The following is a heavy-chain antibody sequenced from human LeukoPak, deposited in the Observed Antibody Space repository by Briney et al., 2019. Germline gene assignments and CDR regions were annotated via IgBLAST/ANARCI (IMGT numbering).Heavy chain of an antibody. Sequence: ASVKVSCKASGYTFTGYYMHWVRQAPGQGLEWMGWINPNSGGTNYAQKFQGRVTMTRDTSISTAYMELRSLRSDDTAVYYCARRYSSSWYTSGEIRMFDPWGQGTLVTVSS. D-gene: IGHD6-13*01. CDR2: INPNSGGT. J-gene: IGHJ5*02. CDR3: ARRYSSSWYTSGEIRMFDP. V-gene: IGHV1-2*02. CDR1: GYTFTGYY.